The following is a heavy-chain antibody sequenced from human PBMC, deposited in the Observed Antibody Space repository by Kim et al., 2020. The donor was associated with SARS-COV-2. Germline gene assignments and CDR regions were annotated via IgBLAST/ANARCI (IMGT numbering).Heavy chain of an antibody. CDR1: GGSLTGYF. V-gene: IGHV4-34*01. D-gene: IGHD3-10*01. Sequence: SETLSLTCGVYGGSLTGYFWTWVRQPPGQGLEWIGEIDHSGSTNYNPPLKSRVTISVDTSRNQFSLKLTSVTAADTAVYYCARIDLYGSGSYAPLYYWG. J-gene: IGHJ4*01. CDR3: ARIDLYGSGSYAPLYY. CDR2: IDHSGST.